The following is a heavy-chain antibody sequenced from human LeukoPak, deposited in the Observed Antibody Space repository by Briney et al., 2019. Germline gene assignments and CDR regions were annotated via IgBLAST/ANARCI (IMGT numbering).Heavy chain of an antibody. J-gene: IGHJ4*02. CDR1: GYTFTGYY. CDR2: INPNSGGT. V-gene: IGHV1-2*02. D-gene: IGHD3-22*01. CDR3: ARDLGRNYYDSSGYSDY. Sequence: ASVKVSCKASGYTFTGYYMHWVRQAPGQGLEWMGWINPNSGGTNYAQKFQGRVTMTRDTSISTAYMELSRLRSDDTAVYYCARDLGRNYYDSSGYSDYWGQGTLVTVSS.